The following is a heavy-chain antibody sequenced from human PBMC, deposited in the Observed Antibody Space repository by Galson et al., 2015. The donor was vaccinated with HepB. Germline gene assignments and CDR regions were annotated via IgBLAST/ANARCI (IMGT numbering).Heavy chain of an antibody. D-gene: IGHD3/OR15-3a*01. CDR1: GYSFTNHA. CDR3: ARGSHWTDAGFDI. CDR2: INAGNGDT. J-gene: IGHJ3*02. V-gene: IGHV1-3*01. Sequence: SVKVSCKASGYSFTNHAIQWVRLAPGQRLEWMGWINAGNGDTKYSQNFQDRLTITRDTSANTAYMELSSLRSEDTTVYYCARGSHWTDAGFDIWGQGTMVTVSA.